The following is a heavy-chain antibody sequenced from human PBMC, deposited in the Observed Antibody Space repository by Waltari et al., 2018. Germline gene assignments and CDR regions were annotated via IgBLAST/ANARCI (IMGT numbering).Heavy chain of an antibody. D-gene: IGHD1-26*01. CDR1: GFSFSNIG. CDR2: ISRSGDAT. CDR3: TKPFPGPGGPA. J-gene: IGHJ5*02. Sequence: EVQLVESGGGLVQPGGSLRLSCAASGFSFSNIGMTWVRQAPGEGLEWVSSISRSGDATYYADSVKGRFTISRDNPNNTLYVYLQMNSLRADDTAVYYCTKPFPGPGGPAWGQGTLVTVSS. V-gene: IGHV3-23*04.